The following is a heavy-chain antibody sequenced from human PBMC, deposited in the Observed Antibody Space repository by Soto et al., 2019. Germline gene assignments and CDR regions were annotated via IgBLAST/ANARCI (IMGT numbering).Heavy chain of an antibody. D-gene: IGHD4-4*01. V-gene: IGHV4-59*01. CDR2: IYYTGST. CDR3: AKYSRTEEDGFTLDA. Sequence: PSETLSLTCTVSGDSIKHYYWSWIRQPPGKRLEWIGYIYYTGSTTYNPSLESRVTMSVDTSKNQFSLKLSSVNAADTAVYYCAKYSRTEEDGFTLDAWGRGNLVTVSS. CDR1: GDSIKHYY. J-gene: IGHJ5*02.